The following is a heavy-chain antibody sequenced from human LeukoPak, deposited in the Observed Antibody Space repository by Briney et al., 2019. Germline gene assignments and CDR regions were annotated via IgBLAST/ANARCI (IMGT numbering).Heavy chain of an antibody. Sequence: ESLKISFKGSGYSFTKYLIGLVPQRPREGAEWVWINYPCDSDTRYSGPFQGQVTISDDKSISTDYLKWSSLTASDTAMYYCARWYLCCSGGSCPSFDYWGQGTMVTVSS. D-gene: IGHD2-15*01. V-gene: IGHV5-51*01. CDR3: ARWYLCCSGGSCPSFDY. CDR2: NYPCDSDT. J-gene: IGHJ4*02. CDR1: GYSFTKYL.